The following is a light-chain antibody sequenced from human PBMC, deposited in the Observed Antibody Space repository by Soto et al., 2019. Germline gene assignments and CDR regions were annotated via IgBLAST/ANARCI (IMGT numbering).Light chain of an antibody. Sequence: DIVMTQSPDSLAVSLGERATINCKSSQSVLYSSNNKNYLAWYQQKAGQPPRLLIYWASTRESGVPDRISGSWSGTDFTLTISSLQAEDVAVYYCHQYYSSPYTFGQGTKLEIK. CDR3: HQYYSSPYT. CDR2: WAS. J-gene: IGKJ2*01. V-gene: IGKV4-1*01. CDR1: QSVLYSSNNKNY.